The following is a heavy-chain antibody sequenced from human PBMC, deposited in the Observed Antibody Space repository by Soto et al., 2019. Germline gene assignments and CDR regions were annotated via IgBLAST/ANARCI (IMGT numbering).Heavy chain of an antibody. D-gene: IGHD3-22*01. CDR2: ISSSSSYI. CDR1: GFTFSSYS. Sequence: PGGSLRLSCAASGFTFSSYSMNWVRQAPGKGLERVSSISSSSSYIYYADTVKGRFTISRDNAKNSQYLQINNIKAEDTAVYYCTVSNYYDSSGYYPYYYYGMDVWGQGTTVTVSS. CDR3: TVSNYYDSSGYYPYYYYGMDV. J-gene: IGHJ6*02. V-gene: IGHV3-21*01.